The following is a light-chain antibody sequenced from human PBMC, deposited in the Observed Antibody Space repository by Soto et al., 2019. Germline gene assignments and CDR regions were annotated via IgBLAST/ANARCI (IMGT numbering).Light chain of an antibody. CDR1: QSVSSN. CDR3: QQYNNWPQGT. Sequence: EIVMTQSPATLSLSPGERATLSCRASQSVSSNLAWYQQKPGQAPRLLIYGASTRATGIPARFSGSGSGTEFTLTVSSLQSEDFAVYYCQQYNNWPQGTFGQGTKVEIK. V-gene: IGKV3-15*01. CDR2: GAS. J-gene: IGKJ1*01.